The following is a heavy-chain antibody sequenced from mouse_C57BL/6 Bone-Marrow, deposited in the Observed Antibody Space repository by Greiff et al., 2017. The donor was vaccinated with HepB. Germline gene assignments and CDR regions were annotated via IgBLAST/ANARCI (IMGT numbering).Heavy chain of an antibody. D-gene: IGHD1-1*02. Sequence: VQLQQSGGGLVKPGGSLKLSCAASGFTFSSYAMSWVRQTPEKRLEWVATISDGGSYTYYPDNVKGRFTISRDNAKNNLYLQMSHLKSEDTAMYYCARLWSYYAMDYWGQGTSVTVSS. J-gene: IGHJ4*01. CDR1: GFTFSSYA. CDR2: ISDGGSYT. CDR3: ARLWSYYAMDY. V-gene: IGHV5-4*01.